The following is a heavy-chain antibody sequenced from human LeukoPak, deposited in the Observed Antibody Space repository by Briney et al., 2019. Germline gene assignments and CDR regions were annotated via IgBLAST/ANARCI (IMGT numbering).Heavy chain of an antibody. V-gene: IGHV3-21*01. CDR2: ISSTSSYI. CDR3: ARELMGLTMIVVVNPIDY. J-gene: IGHJ4*02. Sequence: SGGSLRLSCAASGFTFSSYEMNRVRQAPGKGLEWVSSISSTSSYIYYADSVKGRFTISRDNAKNSLFLQMNSLRAEDTAVYYCARELMGLTMIVVVNPIDYWGQGTLVTVSS. D-gene: IGHD3-22*01. CDR1: GFTFSSYE.